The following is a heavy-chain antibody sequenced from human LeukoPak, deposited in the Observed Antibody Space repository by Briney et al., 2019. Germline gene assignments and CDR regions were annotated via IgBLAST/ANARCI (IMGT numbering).Heavy chain of an antibody. CDR2: MNPNSGNT. Sequence: GPSVTVSCMASGYTSTSYDINWVRQAPGQGLEWMGWMNPNSGNTVYAQKFQGRVTMTRHTSISTAYMEMSSLRSEDTAVCYCARDWNMIGRETDAFDIWGEGTLVTVSS. J-gene: IGHJ3*02. V-gene: IGHV1-8*01. CDR3: ARDWNMIGRETDAFDI. D-gene: IGHD3-22*01. CDR1: GYTSTSYD.